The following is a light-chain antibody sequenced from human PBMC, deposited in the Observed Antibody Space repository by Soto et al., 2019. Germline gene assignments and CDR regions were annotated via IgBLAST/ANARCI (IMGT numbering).Light chain of an antibody. CDR1: QGISSC. CDR2: AAS. CDR3: QQANTFPST. Sequence: DIQMTQSPSSVSASVGDSVTITCRASQGISSCLAWYQQKPGKAPKLLIYAASSLQSGVPSRFSGSGSGTDFTLTVISLQAEDLATYYCQQANTFPSTFGQGKRLEIK. V-gene: IGKV1-12*01. J-gene: IGKJ5*01.